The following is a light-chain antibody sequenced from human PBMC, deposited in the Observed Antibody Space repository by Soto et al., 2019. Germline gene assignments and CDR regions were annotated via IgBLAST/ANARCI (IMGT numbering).Light chain of an antibody. V-gene: IGKV1-39*01. CDR3: QQSYNTFT. CDR2: SAS. J-gene: IGKJ4*01. CDR1: HNIETF. Sequence: DIQMTQSPSALSASVGDRGTITCRASHNIETFLNWYQHTPGKAPKLLIYSASTLQSGVPRRFSGRSSTQDFTLTISSQQAEDIATYYYQQSYNTFTFGGGTKVEIQ.